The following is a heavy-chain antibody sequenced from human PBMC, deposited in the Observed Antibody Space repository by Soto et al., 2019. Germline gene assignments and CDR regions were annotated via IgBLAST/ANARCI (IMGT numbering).Heavy chain of an antibody. D-gene: IGHD3-3*01. CDR1: GGSISSYY. Sequence: PSETLSLTCTVSGGSISSYYWSWIRQPPGKGLEWIGYIYYSVSTNYNPSLKSRVTISVDTSKNQFSLKLSSVTAADTAVYYCATGGGYYDFIDVWGQGTRVTVSS. J-gene: IGHJ6*02. CDR3: ATGGGYYDFIDV. V-gene: IGHV4-59*01. CDR2: IYYSVST.